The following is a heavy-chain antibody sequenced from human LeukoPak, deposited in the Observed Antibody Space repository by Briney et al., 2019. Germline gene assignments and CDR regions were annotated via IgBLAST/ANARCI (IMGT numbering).Heavy chain of an antibody. CDR3: ARHGLVTPLRYYYGMDV. Sequence: PSETLSLTCTVSGGSISSRSYYWGWIRQPPGKGLEWIGSIYYSGSTYYNPSLKSRVTISVDTSKNQFSLRLSSVTAADTAVYYCARHGLVTPLRYYYGMDVWGQGTTVTVSS. D-gene: IGHD3/OR15-3a*01. CDR1: GGSISSRSYY. CDR2: IYYSGST. V-gene: IGHV4-39*01. J-gene: IGHJ6*02.